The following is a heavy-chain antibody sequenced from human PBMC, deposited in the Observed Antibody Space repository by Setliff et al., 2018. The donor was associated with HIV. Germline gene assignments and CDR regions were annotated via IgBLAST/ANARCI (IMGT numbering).Heavy chain of an antibody. CDR2: IHQSGTA. Sequence: SETLSLTCAVSGVSVNNDDDYWGWIRQPPGKGLEWIAIIHQSGTAHKRPSLKSRVTISIDTSENRFSLKLSGVTAADTAIYYCARQVGEGKWYLDSWGHGTLVTVSS. CDR1: GVSVNNDDDY. CDR3: ARQVGEGKWYLDS. J-gene: IGHJ4*01. D-gene: IGHD1-26*01. V-gene: IGHV4-39*01.